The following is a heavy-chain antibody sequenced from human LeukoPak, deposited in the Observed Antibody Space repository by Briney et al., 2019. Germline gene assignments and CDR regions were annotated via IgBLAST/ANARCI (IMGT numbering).Heavy chain of an antibody. CDR1: GFTFSNHY. CDR3: AKSTAYSISMIVVIKPMDA. CDR2: IKQDGSET. D-gene: IGHD3-22*01. V-gene: IGHV3-7*01. J-gene: IGHJ6*02. Sequence: GGSLRLSCAASGFTFSNHYMSWVRQAPGKGLEWVANIKQDGSETFYVDSVKGRFTVSRDNAKNSVYLQMNSLRAEDTAVYYCAKSTAYSISMIVVIKPMDAWGQGTTVTVSS.